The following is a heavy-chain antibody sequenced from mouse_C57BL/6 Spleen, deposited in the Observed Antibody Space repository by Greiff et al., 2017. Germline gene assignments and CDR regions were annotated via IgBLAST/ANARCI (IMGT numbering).Heavy chain of an antibody. D-gene: IGHD4-1*01. CDR3: ERRDLTGGVGFAY. CDR1: GYTFTSYW. CDR2: IYPGSGST. Sequence: QVQLKQPGAELVKPGASVKMSCKASGYTFTSYWITWVKQRPGQGLEWIGDIYPGSGSTNYNEKFKSKATLNVDTSSSTAYMQLSSLTSEDSVVYHCERRDLTGGVGFAYWGQGVLVSVSA. V-gene: IGHV1-55*01. J-gene: IGHJ3*01.